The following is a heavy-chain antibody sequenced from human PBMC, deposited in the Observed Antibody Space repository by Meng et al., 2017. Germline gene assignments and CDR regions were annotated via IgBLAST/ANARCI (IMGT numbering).Heavy chain of an antibody. CDR2: IIPILGIA. D-gene: IGHD3-22*01. Sequence: FLLVDYGAGVEKPGSSGMVSWKSAGGTFDSYTISWVRQAPGQGLEWMGMIIPILGIANYAQKFQGRVTITADKSTSTAYMELSSLRSEDTAVYYCARDPHYYDSRGEFDPWGQGTLVTVSS. CDR1: GGTFDSYT. CDR3: ARDPHYYDSRGEFDP. J-gene: IGHJ5*02. V-gene: IGHV1-69*04.